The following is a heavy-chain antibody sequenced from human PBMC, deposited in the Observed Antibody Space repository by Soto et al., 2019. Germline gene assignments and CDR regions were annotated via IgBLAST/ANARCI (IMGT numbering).Heavy chain of an antibody. D-gene: IGHD4-17*01. CDR1: GFTFSSYA. J-gene: IGHJ6*02. CDR3: ARPMTTVTTLAYYGMDV. V-gene: IGHV3-30-3*01. Sequence: GSLRLSCAASGFTFSSYAMHWVRQAPGKGLEWVAVISYDGSNKYYADSVKGRFTISRDNSKNTLYLQMNSLRAEDTAVYYCARPMTTVTTLAYYGMDVWGQGTTVTVSS. CDR2: ISYDGSNK.